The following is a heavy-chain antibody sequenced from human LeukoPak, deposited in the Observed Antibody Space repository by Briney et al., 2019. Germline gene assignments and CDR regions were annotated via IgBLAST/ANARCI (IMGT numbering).Heavy chain of an antibody. Sequence: PGGSLRLSCAASGFTFSSFDMNWVRQAPGKGLEWDSSISTSSRYIYYRDSVKGRFTISRDDAKNSLYLQMNSLRVEDTAVYYCARADCSGSTCYLRRSWFDRWGQGTLVTVSS. V-gene: IGHV3-21*01. CDR1: GFTFSSFD. CDR2: ISTSSRYI. D-gene: IGHD2-2*01. J-gene: IGHJ5*02. CDR3: ARADCSGSTCYLRRSWFDR.